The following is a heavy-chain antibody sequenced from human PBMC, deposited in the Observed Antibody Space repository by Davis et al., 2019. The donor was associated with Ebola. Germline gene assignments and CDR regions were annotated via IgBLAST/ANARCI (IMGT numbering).Heavy chain of an antibody. CDR1: GYTFTNYG. CDR2: INPHNGNT. V-gene: IGHV1-18*04. CDR3: ARYSSSSWTYWYFDL. Sequence: AASVKVSCKASGYTFTNYGITWVRQAPGQGLEWMGWINPHNGNTNYAQNVQGRVTMTTDTSTSTAYMELSSLRSEDTAVYYCARYSSSSWTYWYFDLWGRGTLVTVSS. J-gene: IGHJ2*01. D-gene: IGHD6-13*01.